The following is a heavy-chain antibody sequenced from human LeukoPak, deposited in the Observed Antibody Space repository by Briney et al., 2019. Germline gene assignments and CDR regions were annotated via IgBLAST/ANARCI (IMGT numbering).Heavy chain of an antibody. CDR2: IYTGGNT. D-gene: IGHD3-22*01. V-gene: IGHV3-53*01. CDR1: GFTVDSNY. J-gene: IGHJ4*02. CDR3: ARGDDSGYYDYFDY. Sequence: GGSLRLSCAASGFTVDSNYLSWFRQAPGKGLEWVSTIYTGGNTYYAASVKGRFTISRDFSKNTVFLHMNSLRAEDTAMYYCARGDDSGYYDYFDYWGQGALVTVSS.